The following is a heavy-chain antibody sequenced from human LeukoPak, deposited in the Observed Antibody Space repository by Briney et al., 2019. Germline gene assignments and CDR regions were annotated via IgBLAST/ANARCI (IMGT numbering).Heavy chain of an antibody. V-gene: IGHV3-20*04. CDR2: INWNGGST. Sequence: GGSLRLSCAASGFTFSSYSMSWVRQVPGKGLEWVSGINWNGGSTGYADSVKGRFTISRDNAKNSLYLQMNSLRAEDKAFYYCARGPSQYYDSSGYYSYFDSWGQGTLVTVSS. D-gene: IGHD3-22*01. CDR1: GFTFSSYS. CDR3: ARGPSQYYDSSGYYSYFDS. J-gene: IGHJ4*02.